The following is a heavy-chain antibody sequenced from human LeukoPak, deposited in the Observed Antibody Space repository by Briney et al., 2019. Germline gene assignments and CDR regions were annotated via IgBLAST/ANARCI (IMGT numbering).Heavy chain of an antibody. V-gene: IGHV4-30-4*08. J-gene: IGHJ4*02. CDR2: IYYSGST. D-gene: IGHD1-1*01. Sequence: NPSETLSLTCTVSGGSISSGDYYWSWIRQPPGKGLEWIGYIYYSGSTYYNPSLKSRVTISVDTSKNQFSLKLSSVTAADTAVYYCAREVQLEGGYFDYWGQGTLVTVSS. CDR3: AREVQLEGGYFDY. CDR1: GGSISSGDYY.